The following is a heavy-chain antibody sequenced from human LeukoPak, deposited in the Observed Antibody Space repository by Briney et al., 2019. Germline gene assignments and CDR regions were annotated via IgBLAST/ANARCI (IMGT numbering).Heavy chain of an antibody. J-gene: IGHJ4*02. V-gene: IGHV4-59*01. CDR2: IDNRGST. CDR3: GRGLHDSSGYYWTGSFDN. CDR1: GGSISSYY. D-gene: IGHD3-22*01. Sequence: SETLSLTCSVSGGSISSYYWSWIRQPPGKGLQWIGYIDNRGSTNYNPSLKSRVSMSVDTSKNQFSLNLSSMTAADTAVYYGGRGLHDSSGYYWTGSFDNWGQGALVTVSS.